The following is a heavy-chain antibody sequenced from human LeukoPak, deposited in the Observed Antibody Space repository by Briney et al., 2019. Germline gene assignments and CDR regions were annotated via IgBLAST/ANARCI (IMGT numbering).Heavy chain of an antibody. CDR1: GDSVRNYY. CDR3: ARGPDYGDHQRPDYYYFGMDV. Sequence: SETLSLTCTVSGDSVRNYYWTWIRQPPGKGLEGIGYIFYSGSTNFNPSLKSRVTMSVDTSKNQFSLKLSSVTAADTAVYHCARGPDYGDHQRPDYYYFGMDVWGKGTTVTVSS. CDR2: IFYSGST. D-gene: IGHD4-17*01. V-gene: IGHV4-59*02. J-gene: IGHJ6*04.